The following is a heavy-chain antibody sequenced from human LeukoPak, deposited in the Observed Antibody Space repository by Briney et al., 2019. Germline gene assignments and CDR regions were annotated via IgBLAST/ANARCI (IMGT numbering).Heavy chain of an antibody. Sequence: SVKVSCKASGGTFSSYAISWVRQAPGQGLEWMGGIIPIFGTANYAQKFQGRVTITADESTSTAYMELSSLRSEDTAVYYCAKDPLPPTIFGVVRPVNWFDPWGQGTLVTVSS. D-gene: IGHD3-3*01. J-gene: IGHJ5*02. CDR2: IIPIFGTA. CDR1: GGTFSSYA. V-gene: IGHV1-69*13. CDR3: AKDPLPPTIFGVVRPVNWFDP.